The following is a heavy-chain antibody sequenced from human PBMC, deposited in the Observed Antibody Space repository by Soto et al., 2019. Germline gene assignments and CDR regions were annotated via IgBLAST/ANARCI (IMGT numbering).Heavy chain of an antibody. CDR3: ARDGSSSFRYYYYMDV. V-gene: IGHV4-34*01. CDR2: INHSGST. Sequence: QVQLQQWGAGLLKPSETLSLTCAVYGGSFSGYYWSWIRQPPGKGLEWIGEINHSGSTNYNPSLKSRVTISVDTSKNQFSLKLSSVTAADTAVYYCARDGSSSFRYYYYMDVWGKGTTVTVSS. D-gene: IGHD6-6*01. CDR1: GGSFSGYY. J-gene: IGHJ6*03.